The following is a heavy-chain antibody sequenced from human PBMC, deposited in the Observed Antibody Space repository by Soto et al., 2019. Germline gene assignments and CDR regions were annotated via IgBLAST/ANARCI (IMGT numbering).Heavy chain of an antibody. Sequence: PVGSLRLSCASSVFTFSSYAMSCVRHSPGKWLEWVSAISGSGGSTYYADSVKGRFTISRDNSKNTLYLQMNSLRAEDTAVYYCAKDSHSLVLRYFDWTHYYYGMEVWGQGTTVNVSS. CDR2: ISGSGGST. D-gene: IGHD3-9*01. CDR3: AKDSHSLVLRYFDWTHYYYGMEV. J-gene: IGHJ6*01. V-gene: IGHV3-23*01. CDR1: VFTFSSYA.